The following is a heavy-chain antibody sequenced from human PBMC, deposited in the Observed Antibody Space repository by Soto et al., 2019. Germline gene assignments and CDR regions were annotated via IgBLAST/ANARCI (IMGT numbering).Heavy chain of an antibody. D-gene: IGHD3-10*01. V-gene: IGHV3-43*01. Sequence: GYLSLSSEACGFTFNDYTMHWVRQAPGKGLEWVSLISWDGGSTYYADSVKGRFTISRDNSKNALYLQMNSLRTEDTALYYCAKDTTPHYGFGSGYIDYWGQGNLVTVSS. CDR2: ISWDGGST. J-gene: IGHJ4*02. CDR1: GFTFNDYT. CDR3: AKDTTPHYGFGSGYIDY.